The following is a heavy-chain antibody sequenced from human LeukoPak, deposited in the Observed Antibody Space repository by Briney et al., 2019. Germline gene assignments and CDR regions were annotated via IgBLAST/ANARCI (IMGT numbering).Heavy chain of an antibody. Sequence: ASVKVSCKASGYTFTGYYMHWVRRAPGQGLEWMGWINPNSGGTNYARKFQGRVTMTRDTSISTAYMELSRLRSDDTAVYYCARVLITGKRGYYFDYWGQGTLVTVSS. CDR2: INPNSGGT. V-gene: IGHV1-2*02. CDR3: ARVLITGKRGYYFDY. CDR1: GYTFTGYY. J-gene: IGHJ4*02. D-gene: IGHD1-20*01.